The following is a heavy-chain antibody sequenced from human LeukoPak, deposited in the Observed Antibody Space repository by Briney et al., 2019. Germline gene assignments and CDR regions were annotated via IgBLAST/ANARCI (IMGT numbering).Heavy chain of an antibody. J-gene: IGHJ4*02. CDR1: GDSISSGDFY. CDR2: IYTTGST. Sequence: KSSQTLSLTCTVSGDSISSGDFYWSWIRQPAGKGLEWIGRIYTTGSTNYNPSLKSRVTISVDTSKNQFSLKLSSVTAADTAVYYCARGPYYYDSSGNFDYWGQGTLVTVSS. CDR3: ARGPYYYDSSGNFDY. V-gene: IGHV4-61*02. D-gene: IGHD3-22*01.